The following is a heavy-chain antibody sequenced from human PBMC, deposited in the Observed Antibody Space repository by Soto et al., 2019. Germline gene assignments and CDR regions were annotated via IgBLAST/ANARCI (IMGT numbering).Heavy chain of an antibody. D-gene: IGHD5-12*01. CDR2: ISAYNGNT. CDR1: GYTFTTYG. Sequence: QVQLVQSGAEVKKPGASVKVSCKASGYTFTTYGISWVRQAPGQGLEWMGWISAYNGNTNYAQKLQGRVTMTTDTSTSTAYMELRSLRSDDTAVYYCTREFSGYDSGYNWFGPWGQGTLVTVSS. V-gene: IGHV1-18*01. CDR3: TREFSGYDSGYNWFGP. J-gene: IGHJ5*02.